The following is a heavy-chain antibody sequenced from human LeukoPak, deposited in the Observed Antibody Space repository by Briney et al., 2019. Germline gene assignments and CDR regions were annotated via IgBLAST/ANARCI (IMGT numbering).Heavy chain of an antibody. D-gene: IGHD4/OR15-4a*01. CDR2: IYPGDSDT. Sequence: RGESLKISCKGSGYRFTTYWIGWVRHMPGKGLEWMGIIYPGDSDTRYSPSFQGQVTVSADKSLSTAYLQWSSLKASDTAMYYCARSGGANSRHFDLWGRGTLVTVSS. V-gene: IGHV5-51*01. J-gene: IGHJ2*01. CDR3: ARSGGANSRHFDL. CDR1: GYRFTTYW.